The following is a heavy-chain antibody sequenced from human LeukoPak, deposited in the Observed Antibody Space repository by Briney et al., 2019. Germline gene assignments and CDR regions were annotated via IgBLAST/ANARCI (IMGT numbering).Heavy chain of an antibody. V-gene: IGHV3-21*01. Sequence: GGSLRLSCAASGFTFSSYSMNWVRQAPGKGLEWVSSISSSSSYIYYAASVTGRFTIYRDNAKNSLYLQMNSLRAEDTAVFYCARDLYCSSTSCYDDWGQGTLVTVSS. CDR1: GFTFSSYS. CDR2: ISSSSSYI. CDR3: ARDLYCSSTSCYDD. D-gene: IGHD2-2*01. J-gene: IGHJ4*02.